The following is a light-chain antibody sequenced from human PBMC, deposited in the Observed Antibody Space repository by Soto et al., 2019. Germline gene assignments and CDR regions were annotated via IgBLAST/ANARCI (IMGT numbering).Light chain of an antibody. CDR3: QQYTSWPIT. V-gene: IGKV3-15*01. CDR2: GIS. Sequence: ELVLTQSPATLSVSPGERATRSCRASQRVGSNYLAWYQQKPGQTPRLLIYGISARATGVPDRFSGSGSGTEFTLTISSLQTEDFAIYYCQQYTSWPITFGQGTRLEIK. CDR1: QRVGSN. J-gene: IGKJ5*01.